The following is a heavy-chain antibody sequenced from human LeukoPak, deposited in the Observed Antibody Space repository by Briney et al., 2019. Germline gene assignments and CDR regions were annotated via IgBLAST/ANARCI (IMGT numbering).Heavy chain of an antibody. CDR2: IYHSGST. D-gene: IGHD1-1*01. CDR3: ARVQLEREYNWFDP. V-gene: IGHV4-38-2*02. J-gene: IGHJ5*02. CDR1: GYSISSGYY. Sequence: SETLSLTCTVSGYSISSGYYWGWIRQPPGKGLEWIGSIYHSGSTYYNPSLKSRVTISVDTSKNQFSLKLSSVTAADTAVYYCARVQLEREYNWFDPWGQGTLVTVSS.